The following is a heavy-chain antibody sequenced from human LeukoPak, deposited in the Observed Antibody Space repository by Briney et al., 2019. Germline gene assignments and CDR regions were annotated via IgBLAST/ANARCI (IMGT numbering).Heavy chain of an antibody. J-gene: IGHJ4*02. V-gene: IGHV3-30-3*01. CDR2: ISYDGSNK. CDR1: GFTLSSYA. CDR3: ARVGGSYYHFDY. Sequence: GGSLRLSCAASGFTLSSYAMHWVRQAPGKGLEWVAVISYDGSNKYYADSVKGRFTISRDNSKNTLYLQMNSLRAEDTAVYYCARVGGSYYHFDYWGQGTLVTVSS. D-gene: IGHD1-26*01.